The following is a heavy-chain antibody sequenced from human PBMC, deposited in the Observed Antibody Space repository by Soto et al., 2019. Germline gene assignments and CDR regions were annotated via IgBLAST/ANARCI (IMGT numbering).Heavy chain of an antibody. D-gene: IGHD2-15*01. CDR2: IDPSDSQT. J-gene: IGHJ6*02. CDR1: GYSFAGYW. CDR3: ARPTGSSFRGYYYYGMDV. V-gene: IGHV5-10-1*01. Sequence: GESLKISCKGSGYSFAGYWITWVRQKPGKGLEWMGRIDPSDSQTYYSPSFRGHVTISADRTISTAYLQWSSLKASDTAIYYCARPTGSSFRGYYYYGMDVWGQGTTVTVSS.